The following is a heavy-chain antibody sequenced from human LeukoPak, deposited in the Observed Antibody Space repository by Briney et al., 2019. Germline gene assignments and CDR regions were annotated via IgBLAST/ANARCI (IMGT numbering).Heavy chain of an antibody. CDR3: AKVGYSYGPLDY. Sequence: PGGSLRLSCAASGFTFSSYGMTWVRQAPGKGLERVSGITDSGGGTYYADSVKGRFTISRDNSKNTLYLQMNSLRAEDMAVYYCAKVGYSYGPLDYWGQGTLVTVSS. CDR2: ITDSGGGT. J-gene: IGHJ4*02. V-gene: IGHV3-23*01. CDR1: GFTFSSYG. D-gene: IGHD5-18*01.